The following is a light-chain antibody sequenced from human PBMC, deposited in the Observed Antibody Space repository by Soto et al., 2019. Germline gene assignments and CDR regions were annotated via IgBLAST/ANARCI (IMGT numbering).Light chain of an antibody. CDR3: SSYASNNILYV. V-gene: IGLV2-14*01. CDR2: EVS. CDR1: SSDVGAYDY. J-gene: IGLJ1*01. Sequence: QSALTQPASVSGSPGRSITISCTGTSSDVGAYDYVSWYQHPPGKAPKLIIYEVSNRPSGVSNRFSGSKSGNTASLTISGIQAEDEADYYCSSYASNNILYVFGTGTKVTVL.